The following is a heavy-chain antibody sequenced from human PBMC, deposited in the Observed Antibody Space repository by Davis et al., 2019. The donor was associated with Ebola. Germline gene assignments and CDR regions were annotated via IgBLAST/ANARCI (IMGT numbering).Heavy chain of an antibody. J-gene: IGHJ4*02. CDR2: ISSSSSYI. Sequence: GESLKISCAASGFTFSSYSMNWVRQAPGKGLEWVSSISSSSSYIYYADSVKGRFTISRDNAKNTLYLQMNSLRAEDTAVYYCARVRVWYGDWGQGTLVTVSS. CDR1: GFTFSSYS. CDR3: ARVRVWYGD. V-gene: IGHV3-21*01. D-gene: IGHD3-10*01.